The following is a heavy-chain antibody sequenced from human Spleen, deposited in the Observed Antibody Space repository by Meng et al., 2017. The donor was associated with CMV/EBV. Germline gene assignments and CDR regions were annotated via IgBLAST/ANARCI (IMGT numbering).Heavy chain of an antibody. CDR1: GYTFTSYD. Sequence: ASVKVSCKASGYTFTSYDINWVRQATGQGLEWMGWMNPNSGNTGYAQKFQGRVTITRNTSISTAYMELSSLRSEDTAVYYCAGGRDIAARPTWDWFDPWGQGTLVTVSS. CDR3: AGGRDIAARPTWDWFDP. D-gene: IGHD6-6*01. V-gene: IGHV1-8*03. J-gene: IGHJ5*02. CDR2: MNPNSGNT.